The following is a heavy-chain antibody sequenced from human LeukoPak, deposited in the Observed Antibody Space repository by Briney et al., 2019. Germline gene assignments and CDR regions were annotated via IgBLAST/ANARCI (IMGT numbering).Heavy chain of an antibody. Sequence: SVKVSCKASGGTFSSYAISWVRQAPGQGLEWMGEIIPIFGTANYAQKFQGRVTITTDESTSTAYMELSSLRSEDTAVYYCASHSSSSDLNYYYYMDVWGTGTTVTVSS. D-gene: IGHD6-6*01. J-gene: IGHJ6*03. CDR2: IIPIFGTA. CDR1: GGTFSSYA. V-gene: IGHV1-69*05. CDR3: ASHSSSSDLNYYYYMDV.